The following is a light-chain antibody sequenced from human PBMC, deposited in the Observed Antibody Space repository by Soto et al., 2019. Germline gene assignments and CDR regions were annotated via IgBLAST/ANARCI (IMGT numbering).Light chain of an antibody. CDR3: SSYTSSRTFYV. CDR2: DVS. Sequence: QSVLTQPASVSGSPGQSITISCTGTSSDVGGYNYVSWYQQHPGKAPKLMIYDVSNRPSGVSNRFSGSKSGNTASLTISGLQAEDEADYYCSSYTSSRTFYVSGTGTKLTXL. V-gene: IGLV2-14*01. CDR1: SSDVGGYNY. J-gene: IGLJ1*01.